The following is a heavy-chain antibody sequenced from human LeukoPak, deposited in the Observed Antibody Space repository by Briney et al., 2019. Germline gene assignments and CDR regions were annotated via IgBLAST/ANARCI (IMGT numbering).Heavy chain of an antibody. D-gene: IGHD3-22*01. J-gene: IGHJ3*02. CDR3: ARDLLIITMIVRGPSDAFDI. Sequence: RPSETLSLTCTVSGGSISSSSYYWGWIRQPPGKGLEWIGSIYYSGSTYYNPSLKSRVTISVDTSKNQFSLKLSSVTAADTAVYYCARDLLIITMIVRGPSDAFDIWGQGTMVTVSS. CDR2: IYYSGST. CDR1: GGSISSSSYY. V-gene: IGHV4-39*02.